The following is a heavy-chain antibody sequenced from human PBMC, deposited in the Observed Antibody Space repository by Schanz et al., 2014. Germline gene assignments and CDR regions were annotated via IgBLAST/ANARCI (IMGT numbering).Heavy chain of an antibody. CDR2: ISGSGGST. CDR3: ARDNYYGSGSGAY. D-gene: IGHD3-10*01. CDR1: GFTFSDYY. J-gene: IGHJ4*02. Sequence: EAQLVESGGGLVQPGRSLRLSCTASGFTFSDYYMSWIRQAPGKGLEWVSAISGSGGSTYYADSVKGRFTISRDNAKNTMYLHMKSLRGEDTAVYYCARDNYYGSGSGAYWGQGTLVTVSA. V-gene: IGHV3-23*04.